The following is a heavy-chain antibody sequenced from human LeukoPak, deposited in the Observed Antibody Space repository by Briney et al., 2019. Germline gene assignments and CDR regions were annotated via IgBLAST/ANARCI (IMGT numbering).Heavy chain of an antibody. CDR1: GFTFSSYG. Sequence: GGSLRLSCAASGFTFSSYGMHWVRQAPGKGLEWVAVISYDGNKKFYADSVKGRFTISRDNSKNTVYVQMNSLRAEDTAVYYCARDANGNYSPLYYFDHWGQGTLVTVSS. CDR3: ARDANGNYSPLYYFDH. D-gene: IGHD4-17*01. CDR2: ISYDGNKK. J-gene: IGHJ4*02. V-gene: IGHV3-30*03.